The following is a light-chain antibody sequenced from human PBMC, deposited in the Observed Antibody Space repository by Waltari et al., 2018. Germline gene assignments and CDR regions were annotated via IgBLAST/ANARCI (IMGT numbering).Light chain of an antibody. CDR1: QTVLSSNDNNNY. V-gene: IGKV4-1*01. Sequence: DIVMTQSPDSLAVSLGERATITCKSSQTVLSSNDNNNYLAWYQQKLGQQPKLLIYRASTRAGGVPDRISRSESGADFTLTISRLQAEDVAVYYCQQYYHTPRTFCQGTRVEIK. CDR3: QQYYHTPRT. J-gene: IGKJ1*01. CDR2: RAS.